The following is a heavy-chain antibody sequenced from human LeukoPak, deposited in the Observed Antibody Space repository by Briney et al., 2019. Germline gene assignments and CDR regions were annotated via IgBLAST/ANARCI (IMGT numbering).Heavy chain of an antibody. CDR1: GFTFSNYA. V-gene: IGHV3-64*01. CDR3: ARDLRGYSGYDFTPLGFDY. Sequence: TGGSLRLSCAASGFTFSNYAMHWVRQAPGKGLEYVSAISSNGGSTYYANSVKGRFTISRDNSKNTLYLQMGSLRAEDMAVYYCARDLRGYSGYDFTPLGFDYWGQGTLVTVSS. D-gene: IGHD5-12*01. J-gene: IGHJ4*02. CDR2: ISSNGGST.